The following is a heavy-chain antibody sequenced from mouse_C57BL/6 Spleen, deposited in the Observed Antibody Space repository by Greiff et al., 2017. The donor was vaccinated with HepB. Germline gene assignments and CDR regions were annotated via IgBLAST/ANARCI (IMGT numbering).Heavy chain of an antibody. D-gene: IGHD2-5*01. J-gene: IGHJ4*01. Sequence: VQLQQSGAELVKPGASVKLSCKASGYTFTSYWMHWVKQRPGQGLEWIGMIHPNSGSTNYNEKFKSKATLTVDKSSSTAYMQLSSLTSEDSAVYYCARYSNYDAMDYWGQGTSVTVSS. CDR1: GYTFTSYW. CDR2: IHPNSGST. V-gene: IGHV1-64*01. CDR3: ARYSNYDAMDY.